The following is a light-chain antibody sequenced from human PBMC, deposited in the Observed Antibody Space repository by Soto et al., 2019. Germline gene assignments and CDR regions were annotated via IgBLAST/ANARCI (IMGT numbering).Light chain of an antibody. CDR2: AAS. V-gene: IGKV3-15*01. J-gene: IGKJ1*01. CDR3: QQYKNWPPWT. Sequence: EIVMTQSPATLYVSPGERATLSCRASQSVSGSLAWYQQKPGQAPRLLIYAASSRPTGISARFSGSGSGTEFTLTISSLQSEDSAVYYCQQYKNWPPWTFGQGTKVEIK. CDR1: QSVSGS.